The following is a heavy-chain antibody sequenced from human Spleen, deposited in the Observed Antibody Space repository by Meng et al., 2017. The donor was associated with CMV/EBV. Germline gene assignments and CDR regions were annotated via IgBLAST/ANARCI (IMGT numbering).Heavy chain of an antibody. CDR3: ARDRPVAGGGFFDY. Sequence: GESLKISCAASGFTFSSCPMHWVRQAPGKGLEWVAVMLHDGSTKYYADSVKGRFTISRDNSKNTLYLQMNSLRAEDTAVYYCARDRPVAGGGFFDYWGQGTLVTVSS. V-gene: IGHV3-30*14. CDR2: MLHDGSTK. CDR1: GFTFSSCP. D-gene: IGHD6-13*01. J-gene: IGHJ4*02.